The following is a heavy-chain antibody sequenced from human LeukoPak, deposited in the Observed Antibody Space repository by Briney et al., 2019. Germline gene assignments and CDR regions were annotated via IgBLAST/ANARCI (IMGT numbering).Heavy chain of an antibody. CDR1: GFTFSTYS. CDR3: ARRFDS. J-gene: IGHJ4*02. CDR2: ITGSSSTI. Sequence: GGSLRLSCAASGFTFSTYSMNWVRQAPGKGLEWVLYITGSSSTIYYADSVKGRFTISRDNAKNSLYLQMNSLRAEDTAVYYCARRFDSWGQGTLVAVSS. V-gene: IGHV3-48*01.